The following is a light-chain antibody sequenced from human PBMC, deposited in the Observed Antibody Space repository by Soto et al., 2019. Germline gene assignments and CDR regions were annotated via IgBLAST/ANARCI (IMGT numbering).Light chain of an antibody. CDR3: QQYGTSPGT. V-gene: IGKV3-20*01. J-gene: IGKJ2*01. Sequence: EIVLTQSPGTLSLSPGERATLSCRASHAVTNNFLAWYQQNPGQAPRLVIYGASSRPAGIPDRFSGSGAGTDITLPISRLEPEDFAVYFCQQYGTSPGTFGQGTKLE. CDR1: HAVTNNF. CDR2: GAS.